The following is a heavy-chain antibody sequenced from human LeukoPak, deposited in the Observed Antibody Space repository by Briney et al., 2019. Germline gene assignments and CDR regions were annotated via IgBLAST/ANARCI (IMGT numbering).Heavy chain of an antibody. CDR3: AKDITLLSYSSGNPEGEI. J-gene: IGHJ4*02. V-gene: IGHV3-43*02. Sequence: GGTLRLSCAASGFTLDDYAMHGVRQAPGQGMGWGSLISGVGGSTSYADPVKGRFTISRDNRKNSLYLQMNNLRTEDTALYYCAKDITLLSYSSGNPEGEIWGQGTLVTVSS. D-gene: IGHD6-19*01. CDR2: ISGVGGST. CDR1: GFTLDDYA.